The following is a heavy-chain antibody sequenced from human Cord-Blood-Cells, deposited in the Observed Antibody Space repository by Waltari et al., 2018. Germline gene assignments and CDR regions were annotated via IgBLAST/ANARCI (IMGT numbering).Heavy chain of an antibody. CDR3: ARTRYSSSWYLLDY. V-gene: IGHV3-30-3*01. CDR1: GFTFSSYA. J-gene: IGHJ4*02. D-gene: IGHD6-13*01. Sequence: QVQLVESGGGVVQPGRSLRLSCAASGFTFSSYAMHWVRQAPGKGLEWVAVISYDGSNKYYADSVKGRFTISRDNSKNTLYLQMNSLRAEDTAVYYCARTRYSSSWYLLDYWGQGTLVTISS. CDR2: ISYDGSNK.